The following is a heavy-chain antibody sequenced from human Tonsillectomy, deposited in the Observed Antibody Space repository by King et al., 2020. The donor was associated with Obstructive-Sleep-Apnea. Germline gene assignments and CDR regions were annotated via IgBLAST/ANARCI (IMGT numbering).Heavy chain of an antibody. CDR3: ASTQGRLVTTSPYYYFGMDV. CDR2: IIPMFETV. D-gene: IGHD3-9*01. Sequence: QLVQSGAEVKKPGSSVKVSCRASEGIFRSYAISWVRQAPGQGLEWMGGIIPMFETVNYAQKFQGRVTVTADDSTSTAYMELSGLQPEDTALYYCASTQGRLVTTSPYYYFGMDVWGQGTTVTVTS. V-gene: IGHV1-69*01. J-gene: IGHJ6*02. CDR1: EGIFRSYA.